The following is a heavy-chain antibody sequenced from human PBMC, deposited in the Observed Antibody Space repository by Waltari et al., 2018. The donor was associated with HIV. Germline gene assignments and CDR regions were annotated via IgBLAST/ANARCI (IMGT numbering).Heavy chain of an antibody. CDR1: GYTFTSYD. Sequence: QVQLVQSGAEGKKPGASVTFSCKASGYTFTSYDINWVRQATGQGLEWMGWMNPNSGNTGYAQKFQGRVTMTRNTSTSTAYMELSSLRSEDTAVYYCARRGRVSTGPCYFDYWGQGTLVTVSS. CDR3: ARRGRVSTGPCYFDY. D-gene: IGHD1-1*01. V-gene: IGHV1-8*01. CDR2: MNPNSGNT. J-gene: IGHJ4*02.